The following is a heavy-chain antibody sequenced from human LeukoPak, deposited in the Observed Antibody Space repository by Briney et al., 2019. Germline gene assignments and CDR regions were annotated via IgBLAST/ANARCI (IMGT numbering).Heavy chain of an antibody. CDR2: IYYSGST. V-gene: IGHV4-39*01. CDR1: GGSISSSSYY. J-gene: IGHJ4*02. Sequence: SETLSLTCTVSGGSISSSSYYWGWIRQPPGKGLEWIGSIYYSGSTYYNPSLKSRVTISVDTSKNQFSLKLSSVTAADTAVYYCARQGSLYDSSGYYYADWGQGTLVTVSS. CDR3: ARQGSLYDSSGYYYAD. D-gene: IGHD3-22*01.